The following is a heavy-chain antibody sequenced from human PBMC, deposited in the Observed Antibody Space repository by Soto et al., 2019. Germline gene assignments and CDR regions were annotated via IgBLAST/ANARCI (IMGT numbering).Heavy chain of an antibody. CDR3: ARDHGGSTWFVGIYYYFGVDV. CDR2: ISGSSDTI. Sequence: EVQLVESGGGLVQPGGSLRLSCAASGFTLSSYNMNWVRQAPGKGVEWVSYISGSSDTIYYADSVKGRFTISRDNAKNSLYLQMDSLRDEDTAVYYCARDHGGSTWFVGIYYYFGVDVWGQGTTVTVSS. D-gene: IGHD6-13*01. CDR1: GFTLSSYN. V-gene: IGHV3-48*02. J-gene: IGHJ6*02.